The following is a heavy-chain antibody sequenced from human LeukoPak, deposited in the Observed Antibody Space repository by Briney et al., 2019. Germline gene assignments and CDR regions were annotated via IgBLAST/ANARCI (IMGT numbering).Heavy chain of an antibody. Sequence: GGSLRLSCAASGFTFSGYGMSWVRQAPGKGLEWVANRNEDGNRKYYVDSVKGRFTISRDNAKNSLYLHMNSLRAEDTALYYCARGPYDSSGYYYRRHYYYYMDVWGKGTTVTVSS. D-gene: IGHD3-22*01. CDR3: ARGPYDSSGYYYRRHYYYYMDV. V-gene: IGHV3-7*03. CDR2: RNEDGNRK. J-gene: IGHJ6*03. CDR1: GFTFSGYG.